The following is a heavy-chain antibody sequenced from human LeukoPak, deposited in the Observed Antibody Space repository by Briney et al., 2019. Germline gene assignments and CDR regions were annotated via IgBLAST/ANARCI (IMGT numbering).Heavy chain of an antibody. Sequence: PSETLSLTCAVYGGSFSGYYWSWIRQPPGKGLEWIGEINHSGSTNYNPSLKSRVTISVDTSKNQFSLKLSSVTAADTAVYYCAREAPDYYDSSGNPFFDYWGQGTLVTVSS. V-gene: IGHV4-34*01. CDR2: INHSGST. CDR1: GGSFSGYY. D-gene: IGHD3-22*01. CDR3: AREAPDYYDSSGNPFFDY. J-gene: IGHJ4*02.